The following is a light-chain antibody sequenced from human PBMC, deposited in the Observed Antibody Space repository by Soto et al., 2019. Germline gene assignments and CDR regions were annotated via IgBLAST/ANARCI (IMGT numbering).Light chain of an antibody. CDR2: GAS. CDR3: QQYGSSGT. Sequence: DILMTQTPATLSVSPGARDTLSCRASRNVGSKLAWYMQKPGQAPRLLIYGASTRATGIPARFSGSVSGIDFTLSISRLEPEDFAAYYCQQYGSSGTFGQGTRWIS. J-gene: IGKJ1*01. V-gene: IGKV3-15*01. CDR1: RNVGSK.